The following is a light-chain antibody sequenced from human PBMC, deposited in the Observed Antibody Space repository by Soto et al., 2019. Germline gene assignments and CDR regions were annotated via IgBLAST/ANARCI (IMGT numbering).Light chain of an antibody. CDR3: ATWDDDVSGVV. V-gene: IGLV1-47*02. Sequence: QPVLPQTPSVSGTPGQAVTISCSGSSSNIGRNYVYWYQQLPGAAPKLLMYSHNIRPSGVPDRFSASTSGTSAALVISGLRSEDKADYYCATWDDDVSGVVFGGGTKLTLL. J-gene: IGLJ2*01. CDR2: SHN. CDR1: SSNIGRNY.